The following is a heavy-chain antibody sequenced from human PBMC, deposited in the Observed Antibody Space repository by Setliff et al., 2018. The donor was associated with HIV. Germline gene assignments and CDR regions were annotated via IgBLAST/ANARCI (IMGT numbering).Heavy chain of an antibody. Sequence: SETLSLTCTVSGGSISSGGYYWSWIRQPAGKGLEWIGHIYTSGSTKYNPSLKGRVTISVDTSKNQFSLNLSSVTAADTAFYYCATFSPRDAFDVWGQGTMVTVSS. V-gene: IGHV4-61*09. CDR1: GGSISSGGYY. J-gene: IGHJ3*01. CDR3: ATFSPRDAFDV. D-gene: IGHD3-16*01. CDR2: IYTSGST.